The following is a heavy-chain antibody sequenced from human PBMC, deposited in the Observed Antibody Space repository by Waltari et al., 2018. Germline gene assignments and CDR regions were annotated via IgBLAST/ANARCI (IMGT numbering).Heavy chain of an antibody. Sequence: EVQLVESGGGLVQPGGSLRLSCVASGFTFNTFWMSWVRQAPGKGLEWVTEIKQEGSDTYDADSVKGRFTVSRDNAKNSLYLQMNSLRVEDTAVYYCARDWEGDRPNFDYWGQGTLVTVSS. CDR3: ARDWEGDRPNFDY. CDR1: GFTFNTFW. V-gene: IGHV3-7*04. CDR2: IKQEGSDT. D-gene: IGHD1-26*01. J-gene: IGHJ4*02.